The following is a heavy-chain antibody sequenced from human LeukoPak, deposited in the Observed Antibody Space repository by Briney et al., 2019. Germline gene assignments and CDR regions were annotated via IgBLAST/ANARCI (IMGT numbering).Heavy chain of an antibody. CDR1: GFIFRSFE. Sequence: SGGSLRLSCTASGFIFRSFEVNWVRQAPGKGLEWVSYISGSGATIHYADSVMGRFTISRDNAKNSLYLQMNSLRAEDTALYYCARARGYDSSGYYRDFWSQGTLVTVSS. D-gene: IGHD3-22*01. J-gene: IGHJ4*02. CDR3: ARARGYDSSGYYRDF. V-gene: IGHV3-48*03. CDR2: ISGSGATI.